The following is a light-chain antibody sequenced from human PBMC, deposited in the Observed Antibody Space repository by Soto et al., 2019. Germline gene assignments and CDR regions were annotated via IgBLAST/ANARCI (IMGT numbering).Light chain of an antibody. Sequence: EIVMTQSPATLSVSPGEGATLSCRASQSVSGNLAWYQQKPGQAPRLLIYGASTRATGIPARFSGSGSVTEFNLTTRSLQSEDFAVYYCQEYNNWPPLTFGGGTKVEIK. J-gene: IGKJ4*01. CDR1: QSVSGN. CDR2: GAS. CDR3: QEYNNWPPLT. V-gene: IGKV3-15*01.